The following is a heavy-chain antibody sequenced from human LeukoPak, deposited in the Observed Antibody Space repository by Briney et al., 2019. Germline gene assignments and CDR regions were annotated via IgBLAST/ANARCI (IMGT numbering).Heavy chain of an antibody. CDR1: GFTFSNAW. CDR2: IQSKTDGRTI. J-gene: IGHJ4*02. V-gene: IGHV3-15*01. D-gene: IGHD3-10*01. Sequence: PGGSLRLSCAASGFTFSNAWMSWVRQAPGKGLEWVGRIQSKTDGRTIEYAAPVKGRFSISRDDSKTTLFLQMNSLKTEDTGVYYCSTLMVRGIINIWGQGTLVTVSS. CDR3: STLMVRGIINI.